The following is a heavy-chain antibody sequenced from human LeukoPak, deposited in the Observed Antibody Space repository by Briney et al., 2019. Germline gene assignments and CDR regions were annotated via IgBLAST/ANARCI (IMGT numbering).Heavy chain of an antibody. J-gene: IGHJ6*03. V-gene: IGHV3-21*04. Sequence: GGSLRLSCAASGFTFSSYSMNWVRQAPGKGLDWVSSISSSSSYIYYADSVKGRFTISRDNAKNSLYLQMNSLRAEDTAVYYCAKQAGGGYYMDVWGKGTTVTVSS. CDR2: ISSSSSYI. CDR1: GFTFSSYS. CDR3: AKQAGGGYYMDV. D-gene: IGHD2-8*02.